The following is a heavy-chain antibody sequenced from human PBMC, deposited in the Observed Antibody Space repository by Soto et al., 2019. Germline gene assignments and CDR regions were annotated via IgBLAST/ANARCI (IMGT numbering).Heavy chain of an antibody. CDR1: GGSISSSSYY. CDR3: ARAPYYYDSSVYWAY. CDR2: IYYSGST. D-gene: IGHD3-22*01. J-gene: IGHJ4*02. V-gene: IGHV4-39*01. Sequence: SETLSLTCTVSGGSISSSSYYWGWIRQPPGKGLEWIGSIYYSGSTYYNPSLKSRVTISVDTSKNQFSLKLSSVTAADTALYYCARAPYYYDSSVYWAYWGQGTLVTVSS.